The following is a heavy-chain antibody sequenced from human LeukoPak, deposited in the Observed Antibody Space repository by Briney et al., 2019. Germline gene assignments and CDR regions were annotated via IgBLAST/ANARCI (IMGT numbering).Heavy chain of an antibody. CDR1: GYTFTSYY. J-gene: IGHJ4*02. CDR2: INPSGGST. D-gene: IGHD3-22*01. CDR3: GCGSYYDISDY. Sequence: GASVKVSCKASGYTFTSYYMHWVRQAPGQGLEWMGIINPSGGSTSYAQKFQGRVTMTRDTSTSTVYMELSSLRSEDTAVHYCGCGSYYDISDYWGQGTLVTVSS. V-gene: IGHV1-46*01.